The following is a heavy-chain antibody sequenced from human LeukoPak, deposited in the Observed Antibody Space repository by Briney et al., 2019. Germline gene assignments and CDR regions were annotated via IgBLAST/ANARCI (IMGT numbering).Heavy chain of an antibody. Sequence: PSETLSLTCTVSGGSISSYYWSWIRQPPGKGLEWIGYIYDSQTTNNNPSLKSRVTISIDTPKNQFSLKLTSVTAADTAMYYCAFGYGWFDAFDIWGQGTMVTVSS. CDR2: IYDSQTT. CDR1: GGSISSYY. CDR3: AFGYGWFDAFDI. J-gene: IGHJ3*02. V-gene: IGHV4-59*08. D-gene: IGHD5-18*01.